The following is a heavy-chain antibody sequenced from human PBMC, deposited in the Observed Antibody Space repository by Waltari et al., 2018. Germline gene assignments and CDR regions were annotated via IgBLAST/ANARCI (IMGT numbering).Heavy chain of an antibody. CDR2: IRWSRGAI. D-gene: IGHD3-10*01. Sequence: EVQLVESGGGLVQPGRSLRLSCAASGFTFDDFAMQWVRQAPGKGLEWVSGIRWSRGAIGYADSVKGRFTISRDSAKKSLYLQVNSLREEDTAMYYCAKAGPGGYGEYWGQGTTVTVSS. CDR1: GFTFDDFA. CDR3: AKAGPGGYGEY. V-gene: IGHV3-9*01. J-gene: IGHJ6*02.